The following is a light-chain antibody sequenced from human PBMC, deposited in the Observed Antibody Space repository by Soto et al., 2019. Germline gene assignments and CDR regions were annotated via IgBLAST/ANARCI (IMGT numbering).Light chain of an antibody. J-gene: IGKJ1*01. V-gene: IGKV3-11*01. CDR2: GAS. CDR3: QQRSNWPPTWT. Sequence: EIVMTQSPATLSVSPGERATLSCRASQSVSSNLAWYQQKPGQAPRLLIYGASTRATGIPDRFSGSGSGTHFTLTISSLEPEDFAVYYCQQRSNWPPTWTFGQGTKVDI. CDR1: QSVSSN.